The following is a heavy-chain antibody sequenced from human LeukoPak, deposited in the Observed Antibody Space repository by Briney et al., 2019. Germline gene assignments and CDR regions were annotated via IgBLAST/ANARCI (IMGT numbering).Heavy chain of an antibody. Sequence: GGSLRLSCAASGLTFSSYWMHWVRQAPGKGLVWVSRINSDGSSTSYADSVKGRFTISRDNAKNTLYLQMNSLRAEDTAVYYCAREMYYYDSSGQEAWDYWGQGTLVTVSS. V-gene: IGHV3-74*01. J-gene: IGHJ4*02. D-gene: IGHD3-22*01. CDR1: GLTFSSYW. CDR3: AREMYYYDSSGQEAWDY. CDR2: INSDGSST.